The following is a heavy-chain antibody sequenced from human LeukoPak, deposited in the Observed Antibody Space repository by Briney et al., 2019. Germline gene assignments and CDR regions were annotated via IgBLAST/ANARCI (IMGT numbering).Heavy chain of an antibody. J-gene: IGHJ3*02. CDR2: ISYDGSNK. V-gene: IGHV3-30*03. Sequence: GRSLRLSCAASGFTFSSYGMHWVRQAPGKGLEWVAVISYDGSNKYYADSVKGRFTISRDNSKNTLYLQMNSLRAEDTAVYYCARVYGDGYNYGAFDIWGQGTMVTVSS. CDR3: ARVYGDGYNYGAFDI. D-gene: IGHD5-12*01. CDR1: GFTFSSYG.